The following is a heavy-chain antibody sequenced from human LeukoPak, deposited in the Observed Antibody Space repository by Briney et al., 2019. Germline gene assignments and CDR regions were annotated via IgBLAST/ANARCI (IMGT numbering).Heavy chain of an antibody. CDR3: ARTMVRGVIMSFAVGDTNWFDP. CDR1: GYAFNDFG. Sequence: ASVKVSCKASGYAFNDFGISWVRQAPGQGLEWMGWISAYNGNTNYAQKLQGRVTMTTDTSTSTAYMELRGLRSDDTAVYYCARTMVRGVIMSFAVGDTNWFDPWGQGTLVTVSS. J-gene: IGHJ5*02. CDR2: ISAYNGNT. V-gene: IGHV1-18*01. D-gene: IGHD3-10*01.